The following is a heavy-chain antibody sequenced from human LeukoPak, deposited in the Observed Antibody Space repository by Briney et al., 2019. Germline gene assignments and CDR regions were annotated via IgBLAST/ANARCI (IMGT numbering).Heavy chain of an antibody. CDR3: ARVLFYSSGNKSNRVDY. CDR1: GYTFTDNY. D-gene: IGHD6-19*01. V-gene: IGHV1-2*02. J-gene: IGHJ4*02. CDR2: ITPNTGGT. Sequence: ASVKVSCKTSGYTFTDNYIHWVRQAPGLGLEWMGWITPNTGGTNYAQRFQGRVTMTRDTSIRTAYMELSRLRSDDTAVYYCARVLFYSSGNKSNRVDYWGQGTLVTVSS.